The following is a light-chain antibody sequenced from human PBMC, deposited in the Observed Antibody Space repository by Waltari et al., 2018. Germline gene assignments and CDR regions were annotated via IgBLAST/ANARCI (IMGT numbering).Light chain of an antibody. V-gene: IGLV2-23*01. CDR1: SSDVGRHNL. CDR2: EDT. Sequence: QSALTQPASVSGSPGQSITISCTGTSSDVGRHNLVSWYQHHPVKAPKLMIYEDTKRLSGASNRFSGSKSGNTASLTISGLQAEDEADYYCCSYAGGTASILLGGGTKLTVL. J-gene: IGLJ2*01. CDR3: CSYAGGTASIL.